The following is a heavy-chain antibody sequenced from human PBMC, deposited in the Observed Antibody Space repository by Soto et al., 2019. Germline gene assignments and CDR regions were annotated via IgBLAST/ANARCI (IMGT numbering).Heavy chain of an antibody. D-gene: IGHD7-27*01. CDR2: ISADNGNT. V-gene: IGHV1-18*01. CDR1: GYPFTSYG. J-gene: IGHJ4*02. CDR3: ARDPTNWYYFDY. Sequence: QVQLVQSGAEVKKPGASVKVSCKASGYPFTSYGISWVRQAPGQGPEWMGWISADNGNTNYAQKVQGRVTMTPDASTSPAYMELRSLSSDDTAVYYCARDPTNWYYFDYWGQGTLVTVSS.